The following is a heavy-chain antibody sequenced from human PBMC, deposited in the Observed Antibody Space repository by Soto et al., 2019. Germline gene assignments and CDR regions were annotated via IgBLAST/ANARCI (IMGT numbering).Heavy chain of an antibody. D-gene: IGHD5-12*01. Sequence: PSETLSLTCIVSGGSISSSSYYWGWIRQPPGKGLEWIGSIYYSGSTYYNPSLKSRVTISVDTSKNQFSLKLSSVTAADTAVYYCAAGGGLPRYYWGQGTLVTVSS. CDR3: AAGGGLPRYY. CDR1: GGSISSSSYY. J-gene: IGHJ4*02. V-gene: IGHV4-39*01. CDR2: IYYSGST.